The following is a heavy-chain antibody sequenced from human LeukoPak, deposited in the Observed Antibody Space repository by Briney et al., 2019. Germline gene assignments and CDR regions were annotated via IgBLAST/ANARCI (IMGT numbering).Heavy chain of an antibody. CDR1: GGSISSSSYY. D-gene: IGHD6-13*01. J-gene: IGHJ6*03. CDR3: ARVGKRMAAAGDYYFYMDV. Sequence: SETLSLTCTVSGGSISSSSYYWGWIRQPPGKGLEWIGSIYYSGSTYYNPSLKSRVTISVDTSKNQFSLQLNSVTPEDTAVYYCARVGKRMAAAGDYYFYMDVWGKGTTVTISS. CDR2: IYYSGST. V-gene: IGHV4-39*07.